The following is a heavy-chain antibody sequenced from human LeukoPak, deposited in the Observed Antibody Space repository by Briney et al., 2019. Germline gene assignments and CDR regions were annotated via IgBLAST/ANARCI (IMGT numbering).Heavy chain of an antibody. V-gene: IGHV1-2*02. Sequence: GASVKVSCKASGYTFTDYYMHWVRQAPGQGLEWMGWINPNSGGTNYAQKFQGRVTMTRGTSISTAYMELSRVRSDDTAVYYCARGGRSIFGVADYWGQGTLVTVSS. CDR1: GYTFTDYY. CDR3: ARGGRSIFGVADY. D-gene: IGHD3-3*01. J-gene: IGHJ4*02. CDR2: INPNSGGT.